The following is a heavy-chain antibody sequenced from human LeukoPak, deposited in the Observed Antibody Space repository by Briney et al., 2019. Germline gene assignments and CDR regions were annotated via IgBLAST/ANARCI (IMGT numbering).Heavy chain of an antibody. CDR3: ANGGDPLDY. Sequence: GGSLRLSCAASGFIFSSYEMNWVRQAPGKGLEWVSYISSSGSTIYYADSVKGRFTISRDNSKNTLYLQMNSLRAEDTAVYYCANGGDPLDYWGQGTLVTVSS. J-gene: IGHJ4*02. CDR2: ISSSGSTI. D-gene: IGHD2-21*01. V-gene: IGHV3-48*03. CDR1: GFIFSSYE.